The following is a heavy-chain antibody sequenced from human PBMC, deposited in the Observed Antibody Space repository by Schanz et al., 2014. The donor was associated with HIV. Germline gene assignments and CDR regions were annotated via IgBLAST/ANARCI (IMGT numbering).Heavy chain of an antibody. CDR2: IWYDGSNK. Sequence: QVQLVESGGGVVQPGRSLRLSCAASGFTFSSYGMHWVRQAPGKGLEWVAVIWYDGSNKYYADSVKGRFTVSRDNSKNTLYLQMNSLRAEDTAVYYCARVPRWLQPHFDYWGQGILVTVSS. V-gene: IGHV3-33*08. CDR1: GFTFSSYG. D-gene: IGHD5-12*01. CDR3: ARVPRWLQPHFDY. J-gene: IGHJ4*02.